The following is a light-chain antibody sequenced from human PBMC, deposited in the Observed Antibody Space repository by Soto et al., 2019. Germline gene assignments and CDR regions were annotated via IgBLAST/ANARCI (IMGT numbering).Light chain of an antibody. CDR3: QQHNNWPPWT. CDR1: QTISSS. CDR2: DAS. V-gene: IGKV3-11*01. J-gene: IGKJ1*01. Sequence: EIVLTQSPATLSVSPGERATLSCRASQTISSSLAWYQHKPGQAPRLLIYDASTRATGIPARFSGSGSGTDFTLTISSLQSEDFAVYYCQQHNNWPPWTFGQGTRLDIK.